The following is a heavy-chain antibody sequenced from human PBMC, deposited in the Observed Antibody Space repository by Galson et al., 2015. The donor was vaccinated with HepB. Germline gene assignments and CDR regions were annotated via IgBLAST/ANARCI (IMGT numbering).Heavy chain of an antibody. J-gene: IGHJ6*03. D-gene: IGHD6-13*01. V-gene: IGHV1-18*01. Sequence: SVKVSCKASGYTFISYAISWVRQAPGQGLEWMGWINTYNDNTKYAQKFQGRVTMTTDTSTNTAYMELRSLRSDDTAVYYCARDLTRPEISTWSGRSGRSYYYMDVWGKGTTVTVSS. CDR2: INTYNDNT. CDR1: GYTFISYA. CDR3: ARDLTRPEISTWSGRSGRSYYYMDV.